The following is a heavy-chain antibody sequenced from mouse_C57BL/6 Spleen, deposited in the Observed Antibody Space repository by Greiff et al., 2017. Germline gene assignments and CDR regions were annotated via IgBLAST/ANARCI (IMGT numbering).Heavy chain of an antibody. J-gene: IGHJ2*01. V-gene: IGHV1-26*01. CDR2: INPNNGGT. D-gene: IGHD2-4*01. Sequence: EVQLQQSGPELVKPGASVKISCKASGYTFTDYYMNWVKQSHGKSLEWIGDINPNNGGTSYNQKFKGKATLTVDKSSSTAYMELRSLTSEDSAVYYCARIYYDYDREAFDYWGQGTTLTVSS. CDR1: GYTFTDYY. CDR3: ARIYYDYDREAFDY.